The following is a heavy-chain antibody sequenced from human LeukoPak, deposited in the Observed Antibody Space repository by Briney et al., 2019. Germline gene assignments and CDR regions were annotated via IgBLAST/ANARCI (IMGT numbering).Heavy chain of an antibody. J-gene: IGHJ4*02. CDR3: ARHTVTTYYFDY. D-gene: IGHD4-17*01. V-gene: IGHV1-69*05. Sequence: SVKVSCKASGGTFSSYAISWVRQAPGQGLEWMGRIIPIFGTTNYAQKFQGRVTITTDESTSTAYMELSSLRSEDTAVYYCARHTVTTYYFDYWGQGTLVTVSS. CDR2: IIPIFGTT. CDR1: GGTFSSYA.